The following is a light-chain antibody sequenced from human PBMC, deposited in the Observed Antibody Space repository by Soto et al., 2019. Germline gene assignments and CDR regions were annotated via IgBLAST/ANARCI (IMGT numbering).Light chain of an antibody. CDR1: SPKIGAGYD. V-gene: IGLV1-40*01. J-gene: IGLJ1*01. Sequence: QSVLAQPPSVSGAPGQRGTISCTGGSPKIGAGYDVHWYQQLPGTAPKLLIYGNSNRPSGVPDRFSGSKSGTSASLAITGLQAEDEADYYCQSYDSSLSGSYVFGTGTKVTVL. CDR3: QSYDSSLSGSYV. CDR2: GNS.